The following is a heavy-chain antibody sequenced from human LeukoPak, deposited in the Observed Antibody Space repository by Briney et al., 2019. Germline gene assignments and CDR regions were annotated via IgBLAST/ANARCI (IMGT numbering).Heavy chain of an antibody. D-gene: IGHD2-2*01. CDR2: VGIEGVSA. CDR3: VKGGCTTSTCYDY. Sequence: GGSLRLSCAASGFSFTSFAMHWVRQAPGKGLEYVSAVGIEGVSAYYANSVKGRFTISRDNSKNTLYLEMDSLRPEDTAVYYCVKGGCTTSTCYDYWGQGTLVTVSS. V-gene: IGHV3-64*01. J-gene: IGHJ4*02. CDR1: GFSFTSFA.